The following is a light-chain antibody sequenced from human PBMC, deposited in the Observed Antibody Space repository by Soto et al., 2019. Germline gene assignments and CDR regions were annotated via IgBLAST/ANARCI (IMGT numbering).Light chain of an antibody. V-gene: IGKV1-12*01. Sequence: DIQMTQSTSSVSASVGDRLTITCRASRGISNSLAWYQQTPGKAPKLLLRGASSLHRGVSSRFSGGGAGTEFTLTISSLQPEDFATYYCQQTSAFPRTFGQGTKVDVK. CDR3: QQTSAFPRT. J-gene: IGKJ1*01. CDR1: RGISNS. CDR2: GAS.